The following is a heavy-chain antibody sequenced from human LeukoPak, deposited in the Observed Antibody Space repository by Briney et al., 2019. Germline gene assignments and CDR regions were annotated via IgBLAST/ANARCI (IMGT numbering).Heavy chain of an antibody. CDR3: TSTRGYSYGFRVY. CDR1: GFTFCDYA. Sequence: GGSLRLSCTASGFTFCDYAMSWVRQAPGEGLECVGFIRSKAYGGPTEYAASVKGRFTISRDDSKIIAYMQMNSLKTEDTGVYYCTSTRGYSYGFRVYWGEGTLVTVSS. J-gene: IGHJ4*02. CDR2: IRSKAYGGPT. D-gene: IGHD5-18*01. V-gene: IGHV3-49*04.